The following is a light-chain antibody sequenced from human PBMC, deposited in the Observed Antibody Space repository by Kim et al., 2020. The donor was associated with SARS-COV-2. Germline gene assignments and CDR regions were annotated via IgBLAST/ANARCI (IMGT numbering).Light chain of an antibody. CDR2: DVT. Sequence: QSVAISYTGTSSVVVRYDYDSSYQQQPGKAPKLMIYDVTERPSGVPDRLSCSKSGNTASLTISGLHAEDEADYYYCSYAGSYIWVFGGGTQLTVL. CDR1: SSVVVRYDY. V-gene: IGLV2-11*03. CDR3: CSYAGSYIWV. J-gene: IGLJ3*02.